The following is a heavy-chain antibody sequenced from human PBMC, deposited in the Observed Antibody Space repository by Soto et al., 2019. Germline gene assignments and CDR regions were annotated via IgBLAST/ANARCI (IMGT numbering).Heavy chain of an antibody. CDR1: GGSISSSSYY. V-gene: IGHV4-39*01. CDR2: IYYSGST. D-gene: IGHD3-3*01. J-gene: IGHJ4*02. Sequence: PSETLSLTCTVSGGSISSSSYYWGWIRQPPGKGLEWIGSIYYSGSTYYNPSLKSRVTISVDTSKNQFSLKLSSVTAADTAVYYCARHVYDFWSGYLPNFDYWGQGTLVTVYS. CDR3: ARHVYDFWSGYLPNFDY.